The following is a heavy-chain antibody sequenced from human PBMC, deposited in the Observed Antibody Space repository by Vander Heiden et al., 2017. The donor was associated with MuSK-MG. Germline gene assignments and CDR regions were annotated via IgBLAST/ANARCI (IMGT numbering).Heavy chain of an antibody. J-gene: IGHJ4*02. CDR1: GYTFTSYD. Sequence: QVQLVQSGAEVKKPGASVKVSCKASGYTFTSYDINWVRQATGQGLEWMGWMNPNSGNTGYAQKVQGRVTMTRNTSISTAYMELSSMRSEDTAVYYCARGLGSAMAENFDYWGQGTLVTVSS. D-gene: IGHD5-18*01. V-gene: IGHV1-8*01. CDR3: ARGLGSAMAENFDY. CDR2: MNPNSGNT.